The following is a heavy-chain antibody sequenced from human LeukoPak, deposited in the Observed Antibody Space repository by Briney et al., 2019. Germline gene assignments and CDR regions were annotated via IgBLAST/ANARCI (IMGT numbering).Heavy chain of an antibody. D-gene: IGHD3-22*01. CDR2: INPNSGGT. Sequence: GASVKVSCKASGYTFTGYYMHWVRQAPGQGLEWMGWINPNSGGTNYAQKFQGRVTMTRDTSISTAYMELSRLRSDDTAVYYCARNYYDSSASTNWFDPWGQGTLVTVSS. CDR1: GYTFTGYY. J-gene: IGHJ5*02. V-gene: IGHV1-2*02. CDR3: ARNYYDSSASTNWFDP.